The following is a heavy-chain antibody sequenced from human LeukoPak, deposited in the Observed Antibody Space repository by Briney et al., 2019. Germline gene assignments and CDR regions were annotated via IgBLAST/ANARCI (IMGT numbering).Heavy chain of an antibody. V-gene: IGHV4-34*01. J-gene: IGHJ4*02. Sequence: SETLSLTCAVYGGSFSGYYWSWVRQPPGKGLEWIGEINHSGSTNYNPSLKSRVTISVDTSKNQFSLKLSSVTAADTAVYFCAALRPVGAFDYWGQGTLVTVSS. CDR2: INHSGST. D-gene: IGHD1-26*01. CDR1: GGSFSGYY. CDR3: AALRPVGAFDY.